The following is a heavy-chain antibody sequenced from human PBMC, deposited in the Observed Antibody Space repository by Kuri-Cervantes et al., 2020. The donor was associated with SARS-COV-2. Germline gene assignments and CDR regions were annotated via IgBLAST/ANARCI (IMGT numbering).Heavy chain of an antibody. D-gene: IGHD6-6*01. Sequence: SQTLSLTCAVSGYSISSGYYWGWIRQPPGKGLEWIGRIYHSGSTYYNPSLKSRVTISVDTSKNQFSLKLSSVTAADTAVYYCARRGAGSSSAALDIWGQGTRVTVSS. CDR1: GYSISSGYY. J-gene: IGHJ3*02. V-gene: IGHV4-38-2*01. CDR3: ARRGAGSSSAALDI. CDR2: IYHSGST.